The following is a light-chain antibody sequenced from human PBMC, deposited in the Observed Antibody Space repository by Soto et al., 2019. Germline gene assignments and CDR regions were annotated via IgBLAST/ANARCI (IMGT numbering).Light chain of an antibody. CDR2: KVS. Sequence: QSALTQPPSASGSPGQSVTISCTGTSSDVGGYNSVSWYQQHPGKAPKLLIFKVSERPSGVPDRFSGSKSGNTASLTVSGLQADDEADYYFSSFTGSSFYVFGGGTKLTVL. CDR3: SSFTGSSFYV. CDR1: SSDVGGYNS. V-gene: IGLV2-8*01. J-gene: IGLJ1*01.